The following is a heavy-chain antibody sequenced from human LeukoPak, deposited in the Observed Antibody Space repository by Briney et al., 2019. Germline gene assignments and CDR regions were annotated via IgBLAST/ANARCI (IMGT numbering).Heavy chain of an antibody. Sequence: PSQTLSLTCTVSGGSISSGSYSWSWIRQPAGKGLEWIGRIYTSGSTNYNPSLKSRVTISVDTSKNQFSLKLSSVTAADTAVYYCARDSGWYPGLDYWGQGTLVTVSS. CDR1: GGSISSGSYS. CDR2: IYTSGST. CDR3: ARDSGWYPGLDY. V-gene: IGHV4-61*02. D-gene: IGHD6-19*01. J-gene: IGHJ4*02.